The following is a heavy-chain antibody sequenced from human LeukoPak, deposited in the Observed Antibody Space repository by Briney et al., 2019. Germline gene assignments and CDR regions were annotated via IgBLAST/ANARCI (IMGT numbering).Heavy chain of an antibody. CDR2: INVDGTIT. Sequence: AGGSLRLSCAASGFTFRNYWMHWVRQAPGKGLVWVSSINVDGTITGNADSVKGRFTISRDNPKNTLSLQMNSLRAEDTAVYYCAKKAGPYCSGGSCYSLDHWGQGTLVTVSS. CDR3: AKKAGPYCSGGSCYSLDH. CDR1: GFTFRNYW. D-gene: IGHD2-15*01. J-gene: IGHJ4*02. V-gene: IGHV3-74*01.